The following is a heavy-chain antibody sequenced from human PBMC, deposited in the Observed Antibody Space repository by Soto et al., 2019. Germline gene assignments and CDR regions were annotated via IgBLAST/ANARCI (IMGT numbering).Heavy chain of an antibody. J-gene: IGHJ6*02. CDR1: GYTFTSYG. D-gene: IGHD4-17*01. CDR3: ARDTTVTTEHYYYYGMDV. CDR2: ISAYNGNT. Sequence: ASVKVSCKASGYTFTSYGISWVRQAPGQGLEWMGWISAYNGNTNYAQKLQGRVTMTTDTSTSTAYMELRSLRSDDTAVYYCARDTTVTTEHYYYYGMDVWGQGTTVTVSS. V-gene: IGHV1-18*01.